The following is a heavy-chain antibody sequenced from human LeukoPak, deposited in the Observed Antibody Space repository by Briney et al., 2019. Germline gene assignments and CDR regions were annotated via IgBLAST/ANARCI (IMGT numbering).Heavy chain of an antibody. CDR1: GYTFTSYG. D-gene: IGHD3-16*01. CDR3: ARVDYDYVWGSYSGY. J-gene: IGHJ4*02. Sequence: VASVNVSCKASGYTFTSYGISWVRQAPGQGLEWMGWISAYNGNTNYAQKLQGRVTITTDTSTSTAYMELRSLRSDDTAVYYCARVDYDYVWGSYSGYWGQGTLVTVSS. CDR2: ISAYNGNT. V-gene: IGHV1-18*01.